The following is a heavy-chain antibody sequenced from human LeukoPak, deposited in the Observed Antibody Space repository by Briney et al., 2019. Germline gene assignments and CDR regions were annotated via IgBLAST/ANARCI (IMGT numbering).Heavy chain of an antibody. CDR2: ISAYNGNT. J-gene: IGHJ4*02. V-gene: IGHV1-18*01. Sequence: ASVKVSCKASGYTFTSYGINWVRQAPGQGLEWMGWISAYNGNTNYAQKLQGRVTMTTDTSTSTAYMELRSLRSDDTAVYYCAREFKTGGYFDYWGQGTLVTVSS. D-gene: IGHD7-27*01. CDR1: GYTFTSYG. CDR3: AREFKTGGYFDY.